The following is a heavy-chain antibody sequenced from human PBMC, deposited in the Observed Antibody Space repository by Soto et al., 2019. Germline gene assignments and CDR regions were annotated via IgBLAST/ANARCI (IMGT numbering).Heavy chain of an antibody. CDR3: ARAKSPYYYYGMDV. J-gene: IGHJ6*02. CDR1: GGSISSSNW. Sequence: QVQLQESGPGLVKPSGTLSLTCAVSGGSISSSNWWSWVRQPPGKGLEWIGEIYHSGSTNYNPSLRSRGTISVDKSKNQCSLKLSSVPAADPAVYYCARAKSPYYYYGMDVWGQGTTVTVSS. V-gene: IGHV4-4*02. CDR2: IYHSGST.